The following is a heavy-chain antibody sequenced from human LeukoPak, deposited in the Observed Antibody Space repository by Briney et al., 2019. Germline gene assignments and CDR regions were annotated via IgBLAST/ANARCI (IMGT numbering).Heavy chain of an antibody. J-gene: IGHJ3*02. Sequence: GGSLRLSCAASGFTFSSYAMHWVRQAPGKGLEWVAVISYDGSNKYYADSVKGRFTISRDNAKNSLHLQMNSLRAEDTAVYYCARESAWAFDIWGQGTMVTVSS. CDR1: GFTFSSYA. CDR3: ARESAWAFDI. V-gene: IGHV3-30-3*01. CDR2: ISYDGSNK.